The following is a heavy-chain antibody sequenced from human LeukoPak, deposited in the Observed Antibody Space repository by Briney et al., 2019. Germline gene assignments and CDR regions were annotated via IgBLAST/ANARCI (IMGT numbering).Heavy chain of an antibody. CDR3: ARGIDAYKVGS. Sequence: SETLSLTCSVSGGSISGYYYNWIRQPPGGGLEWIGCIHPSGSAHYNPSLKNRVTMSLDTPNNRFFLNVNSVAAADTALYYCARGIDAYKVGSWGQGTLVTVSS. J-gene: IGHJ5*01. CDR2: IHPSGSA. CDR1: GGSISGYY. V-gene: IGHV4-4*07. D-gene: IGHD5-24*01.